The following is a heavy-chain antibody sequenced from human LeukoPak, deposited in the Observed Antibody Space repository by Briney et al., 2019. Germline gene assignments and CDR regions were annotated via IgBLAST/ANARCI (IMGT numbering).Heavy chain of an antibody. CDR2: INHSGST. CDR3: ARDGIAEYFQH. D-gene: IGHD1-14*01. Sequence: SETLSLTCAVYGGSFSGYYWSWIRQPPGKGLEWIGEINHSGSTNYNPSLKSRVTISVDTSKKQFSLKLSSVTAADTAVYYCARDGIAEYFQHWGQGTLVTVSS. CDR1: GGSFSGYY. J-gene: IGHJ1*01. V-gene: IGHV4-34*01.